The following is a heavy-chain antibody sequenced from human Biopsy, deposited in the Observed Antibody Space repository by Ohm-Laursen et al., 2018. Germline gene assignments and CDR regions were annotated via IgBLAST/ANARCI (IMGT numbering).Heavy chain of an antibody. CDR2: FYYSGST. CDR1: GDSISIYY. Sequence: GTLALTCNVSGDSISIYYWSWIRQPPGKGLEWIGNFYYSGSTNYNPSLKSRITMSLDRSKSQVSLRMNSVTAADTAVYYCARARIKTSGVLIPETYYFDSWGQGTLVTVSS. D-gene: IGHD3-3*01. V-gene: IGHV4-59*01. J-gene: IGHJ4*02. CDR3: ARARIKTSGVLIPETYYFDS.